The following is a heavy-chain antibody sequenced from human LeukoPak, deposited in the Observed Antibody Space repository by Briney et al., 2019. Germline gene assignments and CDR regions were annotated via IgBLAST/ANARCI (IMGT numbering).Heavy chain of an antibody. Sequence: PSETLSLTCAVYGGSFSGYYWSWIRQPPGKGLEWIGEINHSGSTNYNPSLKSRVTISVDTSKNQFSLKLSSVTAADTAVYYYARGVRIVVVPAAPLWFDPWGQGTLVTVSS. D-gene: IGHD2-2*01. V-gene: IGHV4-34*01. CDR1: GGSFSGYY. J-gene: IGHJ5*02. CDR2: INHSGST. CDR3: ARGVRIVVVPAAPLWFDP.